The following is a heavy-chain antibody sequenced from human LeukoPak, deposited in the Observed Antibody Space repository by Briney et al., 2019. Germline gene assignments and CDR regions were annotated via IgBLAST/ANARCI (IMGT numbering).Heavy chain of an antibody. Sequence: PGGSLRLSCAASGLSLYDYAMHWVRQAPERGLEWVSSISWDGRNMAYAASVKGRFTISRDNAQNSLYLQMNSLKIEGTAFYYCIKDMGFDLLKDAFDLWGQGMLVTVSS. V-gene: IGHV3-9*01. CDR3: IKDMGFDLLKDAFDL. J-gene: IGHJ3*01. CDR1: GLSLYDYA. CDR2: ISWDGRNM. D-gene: IGHD1-26*01.